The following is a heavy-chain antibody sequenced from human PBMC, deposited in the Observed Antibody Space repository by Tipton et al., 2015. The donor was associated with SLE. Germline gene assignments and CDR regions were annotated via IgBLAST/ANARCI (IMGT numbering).Heavy chain of an antibody. CDR2: ITSSGYT. J-gene: IGHJ4*02. V-gene: IGHV4-34*11. D-gene: IGHD2/OR15-2a*01. Sequence: TLSLTCGVYGGSFSGYYWSWIRQFPGKGLEWIGFITSSGYTNYNPSLQSRVTISIDTSKNQCSLKLSSMSAADTAVYYCARDHFLDYWGQGILVNVSS. CDR1: GGSFSGYY. CDR3: ARDHFLDY.